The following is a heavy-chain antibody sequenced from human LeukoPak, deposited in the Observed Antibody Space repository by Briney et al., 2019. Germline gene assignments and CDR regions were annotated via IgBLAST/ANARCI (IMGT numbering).Heavy chain of an antibody. J-gene: IGHJ4*02. Sequence: SETLSLTCTVSGGSISSSSYDWGWIRQPPGKGLEWIVIIYSCRCTYYNPSLKSRVTISVDTSKNQFSLKLSSVTAADTAVYYCARHSLEQWLVPFDYWGQGTLVTVSS. CDR1: GGSISSSSYD. V-gene: IGHV4-39*01. D-gene: IGHD6-19*01. CDR2: IYSCRCT. CDR3: ARHSLEQWLVPFDY.